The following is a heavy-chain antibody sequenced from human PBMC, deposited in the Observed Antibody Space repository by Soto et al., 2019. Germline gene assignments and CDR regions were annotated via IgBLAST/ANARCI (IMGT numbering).Heavy chain of an antibody. CDR1: GFTFSSYA. CDR2: ITASGDTT. V-gene: IGHV3-23*01. CDR3: AKVRPLRDCTRTSCMGAFVR. D-gene: IGHD2-2*01. Sequence: GSLRLSCAASGFTFSSYAMSWVRQAPGKGLEWDSAITASGDTTYYADSVKGRFTISRDNSKSTMYLQMNSLRAEDTAVYYCAKVRPLRDCTRTSCMGAFVRWGPGTMVNVAS. J-gene: IGHJ3*02.